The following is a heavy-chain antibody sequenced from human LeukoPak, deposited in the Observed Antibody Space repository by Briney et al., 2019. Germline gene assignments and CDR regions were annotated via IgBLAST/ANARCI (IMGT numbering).Heavy chain of an antibody. CDR1: GFTFSSYA. CDR3: AKVPPRGQTPVDY. J-gene: IGHJ4*02. CDR2: ISGSGDNT. D-gene: IGHD1-14*01. V-gene: IGHV3-23*01. Sequence: PGGSLRLSCAASGFTFSSYAMSWVRQVPGKGLEWVSVISGSGDNTYYADSVKGRFTISRDNSKNTLYLQMNSLRAEDTAVYFCAKVPPRGQTPVDYWGQGTLVTVSS.